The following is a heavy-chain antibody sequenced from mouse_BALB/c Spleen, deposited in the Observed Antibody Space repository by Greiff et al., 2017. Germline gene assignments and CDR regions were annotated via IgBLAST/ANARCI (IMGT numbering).Heavy chain of an antibody. CDR2: IWAGGST. J-gene: IGHJ3*01. Sequence: QVQLKESGPGLVAPSQSLSITCTVSGFSLTSYGVHWVRQPPGKGLEWLGVIWAGGSTNYNSALMSRLSISKDNSKSQVFLKMNSLQTDDTAMYYCARDWLLREAWFAYWGQGTLVTVSA. CDR1: GFSLTSYG. V-gene: IGHV2-9*02. CDR3: ARDWLLREAWFAY. D-gene: IGHD2-3*01.